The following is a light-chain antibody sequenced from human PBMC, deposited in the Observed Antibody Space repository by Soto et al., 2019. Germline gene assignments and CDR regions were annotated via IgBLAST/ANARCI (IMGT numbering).Light chain of an antibody. V-gene: IGKV1-5*03. J-gene: IGKJ4*01. CDR3: QQYYSYPLT. CDR1: QSISSW. Sequence: DIQMTQSPSTLSASVGYRFTITCRASQSISSWLAWYQQKPGKAPKLLIYKASTLKSGVPSRFSGSGSGTDFTLTISCLQSEDFATYYCQQYYSYPLTFGGGTKGDIK. CDR2: KAS.